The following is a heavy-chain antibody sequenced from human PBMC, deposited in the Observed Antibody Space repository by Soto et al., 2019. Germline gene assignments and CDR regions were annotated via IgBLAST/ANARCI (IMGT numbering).Heavy chain of an antibody. D-gene: IGHD3-22*01. CDR2: IIPIFGTA. Sequence: EASVKVSCKASGGTFSSYAISWVRQAPGQGLEWMGGIIPIFGTANYAQKFQGRVTITADESTSTAYMELSSLRSEDTAVYYCARENLRITMIVVANDAFDIWGQGTMVTVSS. J-gene: IGHJ3*02. CDR3: ARENLRITMIVVANDAFDI. CDR1: GGTFSSYA. V-gene: IGHV1-69*13.